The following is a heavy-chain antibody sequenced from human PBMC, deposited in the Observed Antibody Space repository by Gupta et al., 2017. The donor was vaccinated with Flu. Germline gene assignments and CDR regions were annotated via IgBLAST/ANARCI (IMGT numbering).Heavy chain of an antibody. CDR1: GSTFSSYW. J-gene: IGHJ4*02. CDR3: ARVIAAAGFDY. CDR2: IKQDGSEK. D-gene: IGHD6-13*01. V-gene: IGHV3-7*01. Sequence: EVQLVESGGGLVQPGGSLRPSCSASGSTFSSYWMSWVRQAPGKGLEWVANIKQDGSEKYYVDSVKGRFTISRDNAKNSLYLQMNSLRAEDTAVYYCARVIAAAGFDYWGQGTLVTVSS.